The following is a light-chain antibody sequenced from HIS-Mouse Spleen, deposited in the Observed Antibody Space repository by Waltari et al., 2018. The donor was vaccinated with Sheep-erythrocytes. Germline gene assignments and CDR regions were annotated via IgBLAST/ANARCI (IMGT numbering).Light chain of an antibody. V-gene: IGKV1-6*01. CDR1: QGIRND. CDR2: AAS. CDR3: MQALQTMYT. J-gene: IGKJ2*01. Sequence: MTQSPSSLSASVGDRVTITCRASQGIRNDLGWYQQKPGKAPKRLIYAASSLQSGVPSRFSGSGSGTDFTLKISRVEAEDVGVYYCMQALQTMYTFGQGTKLEIK.